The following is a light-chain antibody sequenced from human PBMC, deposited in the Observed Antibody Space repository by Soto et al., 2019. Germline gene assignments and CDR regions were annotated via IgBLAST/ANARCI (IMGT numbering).Light chain of an antibody. Sequence: DIVMTQSPDSLAVSLGERATINCKSSQIVLYSSNNKNYLAWYQQKPGQPPKLLIYKVSNRDSGVPDRFSGSGSGTDFTLKISRVEAEDVGVYYCMQSTHWRTFGQGTKVDI. CDR3: MQSTHWRT. V-gene: IGKV4-1*01. J-gene: IGKJ1*01. CDR2: KVS. CDR1: QIVLYSSNNKNY.